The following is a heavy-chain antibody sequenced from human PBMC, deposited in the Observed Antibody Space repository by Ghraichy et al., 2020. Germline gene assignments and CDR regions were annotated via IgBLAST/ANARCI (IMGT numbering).Heavy chain of an antibody. J-gene: IGHJ6*02. D-gene: IGHD6-13*01. CDR2: INHSGST. CDR3: TRGHSRWDGYYYYYGMDV. V-gene: IGHV4-34*01. Sequence: SETLSLTCAVYGGSFSGYYWSWIRQPPGKGLEWMGEINHSGSTNYNPSLKSRVTISVDTSKNQFSLKLSSVTAADTAVYYCTRGHSRWDGYYYYYGMDVWGHGTTVTVSS. CDR1: GGSFSGYY.